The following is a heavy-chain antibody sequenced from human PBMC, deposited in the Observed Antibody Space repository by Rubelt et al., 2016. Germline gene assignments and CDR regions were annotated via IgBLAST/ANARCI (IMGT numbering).Heavy chain of an antibody. CDR1: GGSISSYY. CDR2: IHYSGST. V-gene: IGHV4-59*08. D-gene: IGHD3-10*01. CDR3: ARRGVSGYVDS. Sequence: QVQLQESGPGLVKASETLSLTCTVSGGSISSYYWSWIRQPPGKGPEWIGYIHYSGSTNYNPSLKSRVTILVDTSKNQFSLRRSVGTAADTAVYYCARRGVSGYVDSWGQGTLVTVSS. J-gene: IGHJ4*02.